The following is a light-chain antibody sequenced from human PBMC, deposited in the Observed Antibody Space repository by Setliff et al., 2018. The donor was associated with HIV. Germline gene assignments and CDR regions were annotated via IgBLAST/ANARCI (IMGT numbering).Light chain of an antibody. CDR2: DVN. CDR3: SAYTTRRTYV. J-gene: IGLJ1*01. Sequence: QSVLTQPASVSGSPGQSVTISCTGTSTDIGAQDFVSWYQQRPGNAPTLIIFDVNNRPSGISTRFFGSKSGNTASLTISGLQPEDEGDYYCSAYTTRRTYVFGSGTKVTV. CDR1: STDIGAQDF. V-gene: IGLV2-14*03.